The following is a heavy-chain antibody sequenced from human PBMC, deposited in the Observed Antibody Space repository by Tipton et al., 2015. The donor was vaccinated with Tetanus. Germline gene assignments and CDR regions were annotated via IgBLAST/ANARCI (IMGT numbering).Heavy chain of an antibody. V-gene: IGHV4-59*01. J-gene: IGHJ3*02. D-gene: IGHD2-15*01. CDR2: IDYFGTT. Sequence: TLSLTCTVSGGSISTYHWNWIRQFPGKGLEWIGYIDYFGTTKYNPSLNSRATISVDTSRNQFSLKLTSVTAADTAVYYCAGWELLNWNAFDIWGQGTGVTVSA. CDR1: GGSISTYH. CDR3: AGWELLNWNAFDI.